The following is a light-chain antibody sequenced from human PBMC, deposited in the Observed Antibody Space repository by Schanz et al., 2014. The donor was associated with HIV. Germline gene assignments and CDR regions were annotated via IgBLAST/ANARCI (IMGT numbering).Light chain of an antibody. CDR2: TAS. V-gene: IGKV3-20*01. J-gene: IGKJ1*01. CDR3: QQYDSLPRT. CDR1: QSVSSSY. Sequence: EIVLTQSPGTLSLSPGERATLSCRASQSVSSSYLAWYQQKPGQAPKVLIHTASIRATGVPDRFSGSGSGTDFTLTISRLEPEDFAVYYCQQYDSLPRTFGQGTKVEIK.